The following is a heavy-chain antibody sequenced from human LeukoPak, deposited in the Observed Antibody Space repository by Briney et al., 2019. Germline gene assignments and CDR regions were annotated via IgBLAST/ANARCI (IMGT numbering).Heavy chain of an antibody. CDR2: FHYSGST. J-gene: IGHJ4*02. V-gene: IGHV4-59*08. D-gene: IGHD2-15*01. CDR3: ARHHDGGPKLRLDF. Sequence: SETLSLTCTVSGGSISTYYWSWIRQSPGKGLEWIGFFHYSGSTNYNPSLNSRVTTSIDTSMNQLSLTLVSVTAADTAVYFCARHHDGGPKLRLDFWGLGVLVTVSS. CDR1: GGSISTYY.